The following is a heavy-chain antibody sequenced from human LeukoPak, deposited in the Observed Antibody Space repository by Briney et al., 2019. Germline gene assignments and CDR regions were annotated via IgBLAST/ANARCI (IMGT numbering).Heavy chain of an antibody. CDR1: GFTFSSYG. V-gene: IGHV3-30*03. D-gene: IGHD6-13*01. J-gene: IGHJ4*02. CDR2: ISYDGSSK. CDR3: ARDFSNNWSNDY. Sequence: GGSLRLSCAASGFTFSSYGMHWVRQAPGKGLEWVAVISYDGSSKFHADSVKGRFAISRHNSRNTLYLQMNSLSAEDTAVYYCARDFSNNWSNDYWGQGTLVTVSS.